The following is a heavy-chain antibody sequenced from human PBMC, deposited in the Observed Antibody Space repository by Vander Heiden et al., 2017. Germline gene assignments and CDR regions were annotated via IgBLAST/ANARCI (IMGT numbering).Heavy chain of an antibody. Sequence: QVQLVESGGGVVQPGRSLRLSCAAPGFTFSSHAMHWVRQAPGKELEWVAVIWYDGSNKYYADSVKGRFTISRDNSKNALYLQMNSLRAEDTAVYYCARDATILRFLEWGDGMDVWGQGTTVTVSS. V-gene: IGHV3-33*01. CDR3: ARDATILRFLEWGDGMDV. D-gene: IGHD3-3*01. CDR2: IWYDGSNK. J-gene: IGHJ6*02. CDR1: GFTFSSHA.